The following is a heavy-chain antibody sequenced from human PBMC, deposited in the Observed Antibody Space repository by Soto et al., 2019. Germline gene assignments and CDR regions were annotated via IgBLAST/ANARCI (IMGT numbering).Heavy chain of an antibody. CDR3: ARDYYGSGSYGMEV. Sequence: GWSLRLSCAASGFTFSSYSMNWVRQAPGKGLEWVSSISSSSSYIYYADSVKGRFTISRDNAKNSLYLQMNSLRAEDTAVYYCARDYYGSGSYGMEVWGQGTLVTVSS. D-gene: IGHD3-10*01. J-gene: IGHJ6*02. CDR2: ISSSSSYI. V-gene: IGHV3-21*01. CDR1: GFTFSSYS.